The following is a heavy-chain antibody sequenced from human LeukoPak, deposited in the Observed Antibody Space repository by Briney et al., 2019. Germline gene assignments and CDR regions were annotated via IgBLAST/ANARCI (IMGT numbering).Heavy chain of an antibody. D-gene: IGHD6-13*01. CDR2: INPNSGGT. CDR1: GYTFTGYY. CDR3: ARSSVRGIAAAGAPAGY. V-gene: IGHV1-2*02. J-gene: IGHJ4*02. Sequence: GASVKVSCKASGYTFTGYYMHWERQAPGQGLEWMGWINPNSGGTNYAQKFQGRVTMTRDTSISTAYMELSRLRSDDTAVYYCARSSVRGIAAAGAPAGYWGQGTPVTVSS.